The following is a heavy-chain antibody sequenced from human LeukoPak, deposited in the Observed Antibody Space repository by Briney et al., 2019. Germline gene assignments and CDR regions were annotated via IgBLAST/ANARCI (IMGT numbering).Heavy chain of an antibody. D-gene: IGHD4-17*01. CDR2: INSDGSST. J-gene: IGHJ4*02. Sequence: GGSLRLSCAASGFTFSSYWMHWVRHAPGKGLVWVSRINSDGSSTSYADSVKGRFTISRDNAKNTLYLQMNSLRAEDTAVYYCARPMTTVTTFDYWGQGTLVTVSS. V-gene: IGHV3-74*01. CDR1: GFTFSSYW. CDR3: ARPMTTVTTFDY.